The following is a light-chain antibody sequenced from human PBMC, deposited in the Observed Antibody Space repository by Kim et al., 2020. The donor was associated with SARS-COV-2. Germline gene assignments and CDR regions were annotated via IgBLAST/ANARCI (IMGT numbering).Light chain of an antibody. J-gene: IGKJ1*01. CDR2: GAS. V-gene: IGKV3-15*01. CDR1: QSVSSN. CDR3: QQYNNWRT. Sequence: SVSPGERATLSCMASQSVSSNLAWYQQKPGQAPRLLIYGASTRATGIPARFSGSGSGTEFTLTISSLQSEDFAVYYCQQYNNWRTFGQGTKVDIK.